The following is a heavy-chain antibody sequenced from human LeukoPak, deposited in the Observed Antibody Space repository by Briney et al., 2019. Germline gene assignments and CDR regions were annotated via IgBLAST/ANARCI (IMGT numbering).Heavy chain of an antibody. V-gene: IGHV5-10-1*01. CDR1: GYSFTSYW. D-gene: IGHD5-24*01. J-gene: IGHJ5*02. CDR3: ARQPARGYNSWFDP. CDR2: IDPTDSYT. Sequence: HGKSLKISCKGSGYSFTSYWISWVRQMPGKVLEWMERIDPTDSYTNYSPSFQGHVTISADKSISTAYLQWSSLKASDTAMYYCARQPARGYNSWFDPWGQGTLVTVSS.